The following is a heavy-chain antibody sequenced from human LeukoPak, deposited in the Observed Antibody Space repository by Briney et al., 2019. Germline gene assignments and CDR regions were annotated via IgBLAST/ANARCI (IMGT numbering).Heavy chain of an antibody. Sequence: PGGSLRLSCAASGFTFSSYWMHWVRQAPGKGLVWVSRINSDGSTTSYVDSVKGRFTISRDNAKNTLYLQINSLRAEDTAVYYCARGYNTGCDYWGQGTLVTVSS. V-gene: IGHV3-74*01. CDR3: ARGYNTGCDY. CDR1: GFTFSSYW. CDR2: INSDGSTT. J-gene: IGHJ4*02. D-gene: IGHD6-19*01.